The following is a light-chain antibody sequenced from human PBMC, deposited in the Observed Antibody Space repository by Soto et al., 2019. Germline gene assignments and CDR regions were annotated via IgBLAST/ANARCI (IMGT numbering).Light chain of an antibody. V-gene: IGKV3-15*01. CDR3: QNYNDCPFA. J-gene: IGKJ2*01. CDR2: GVS. Sequence: EIVPTQSPATLSVSPGERVTLSCRASESLSYFLAWYQHKPGQSPRLLIYGVSTRVAVVPSRFSGGGSATDFTLTISSLQSEDFAVYYCQNYNDCPFAFGQGTKLEI. CDR1: ESLSYF.